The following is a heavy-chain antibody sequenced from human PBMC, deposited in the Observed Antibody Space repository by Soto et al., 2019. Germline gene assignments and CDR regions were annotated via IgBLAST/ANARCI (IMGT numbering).Heavy chain of an antibody. CDR3: ARGGFYHYFDY. J-gene: IGHJ4*02. V-gene: IGHV4-30-2*01. CDR1: GGSISSGGYS. Sequence: QLQLQESSSGLVKPSQTLSLTCAVSGGSISSGGYSWGWIRQPPGKGLEWIGDIYSSGSTYYNPSLKSRVTISLDRSKNQFSLKLSSVTAADTAVYYCARGGFYHYFDYWGQGTLVTVSS. D-gene: IGHD3-10*01. CDR2: IYSSGST.